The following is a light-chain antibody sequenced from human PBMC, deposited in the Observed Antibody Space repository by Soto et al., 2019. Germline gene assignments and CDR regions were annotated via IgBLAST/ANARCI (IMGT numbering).Light chain of an antibody. CDR3: QQYNNWPLT. J-gene: IGKJ4*01. Sequence: EIVMTQSPATLSVSPGERATLSCRASQSVSSNLAWYQQKPGQAPRLLIYGASIRATGIPARFSGSGSGTEFTLTISSLPSEDFAVYYCQQYNNWPLTFGGGTKVEIK. V-gene: IGKV3D-15*01. CDR1: QSVSSN. CDR2: GAS.